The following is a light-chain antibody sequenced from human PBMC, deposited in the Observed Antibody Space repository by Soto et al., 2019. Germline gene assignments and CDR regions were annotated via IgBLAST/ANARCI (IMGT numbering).Light chain of an antibody. J-gene: IGLJ1*01. V-gene: IGLV2-23*02. CDR2: EVS. CDR3: CSYAGRSTHV. CDR1: SSYVGSYNL. Sequence: QSALTQPASVSGSPGQSITISCTGTSSYVGSYNLVSWYQQHPGKAPKLVIFEVSKRPSGVSNRFSGSKSGNTASLTISGLQAEDEADYYYCSYAGRSTHVFGTGTKVTVL.